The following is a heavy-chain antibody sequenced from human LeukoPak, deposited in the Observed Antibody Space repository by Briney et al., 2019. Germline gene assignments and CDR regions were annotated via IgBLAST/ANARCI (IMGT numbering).Heavy chain of an antibody. CDR1: GLTFSTHW. J-gene: IGHJ4*02. CDR2: ISGSGGST. D-gene: IGHD3-22*01. V-gene: IGHV3-23*01. CDR3: AKTYYSGRNYYDSSGYYFDY. Sequence: GGSLRLSCEASGLTFSTHWMTWVRQAPGKGLEWVSVISGSGGSTYYADSVKGRFTISRDNSKNTLYLQMNSLRAEDTAVYYCAKTYYSGRNYYDSSGYYFDYWGQGTLVTVSS.